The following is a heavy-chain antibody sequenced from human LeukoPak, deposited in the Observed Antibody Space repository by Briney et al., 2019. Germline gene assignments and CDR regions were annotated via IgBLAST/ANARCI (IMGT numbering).Heavy chain of an antibody. J-gene: IGHJ6*03. Sequence: GGSLRLSCAASGFTFSDYYMSWIRQAPGKGLEWVSYISSSGSTIYYADSVKGRFTISRDNAKNSLYLQMNSLSAEDTAVYYCARVGRIAAPGAAYYYYYMDVWGKGTTVTVSS. V-gene: IGHV3-11*01. CDR3: ARVGRIAAPGAAYYYYYMDV. D-gene: IGHD6-13*01. CDR1: GFTFSDYY. CDR2: ISSSGSTI.